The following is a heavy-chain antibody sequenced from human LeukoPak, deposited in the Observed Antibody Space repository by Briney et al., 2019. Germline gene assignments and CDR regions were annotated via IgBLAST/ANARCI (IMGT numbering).Heavy chain of an antibody. D-gene: IGHD4-17*01. V-gene: IGHV3-23*01. CDR1: GFTFSSYA. Sequence: GGSLRLSCAASGFTFSSYAMSWVRQAPGKGLEWVSAISGSGGSTYYAGAVKGRFTISRDNSKNTLYLQMNSLRAEDTAVYYCAKEGNGDYYFDYWGQGTLVTVSS. CDR2: ISGSGGST. CDR3: AKEGNGDYYFDY. J-gene: IGHJ4*02.